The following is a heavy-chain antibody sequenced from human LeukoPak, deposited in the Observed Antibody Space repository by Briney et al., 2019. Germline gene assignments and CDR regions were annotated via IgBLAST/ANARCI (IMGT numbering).Heavy chain of an antibody. CDR2: INSDGSST. Sequence: GGSLRLSCAASGSTFSSYWMHWVRQAPGKGLVWVSRINSDGSSTSYADSVKGRFTISRDNAKNTLYLQMNSLRAEDTAVYYCARDRSGYSYGRFDYWGQGTLVTVSS. CDR1: GSTFSSYW. V-gene: IGHV3-74*01. D-gene: IGHD5-18*01. J-gene: IGHJ4*02. CDR3: ARDRSGYSYGRFDY.